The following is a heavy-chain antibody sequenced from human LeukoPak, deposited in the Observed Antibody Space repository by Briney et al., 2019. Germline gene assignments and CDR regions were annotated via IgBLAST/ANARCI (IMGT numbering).Heavy chain of an antibody. CDR3: AKTQGYFDF. CDR1: GFTFSNYG. Sequence: PGGSLRLSCAASGFTFSNYGMTWVRQAPGKGLEWVSGISGSGGTTYDADSVKGRFTVSRDNSKNILYLQMNSLRAEDTAVYFRAKTQGYFDFWGQGTLVTVSS. J-gene: IGHJ4*02. V-gene: IGHV3-23*01. CDR2: ISGSGGTT.